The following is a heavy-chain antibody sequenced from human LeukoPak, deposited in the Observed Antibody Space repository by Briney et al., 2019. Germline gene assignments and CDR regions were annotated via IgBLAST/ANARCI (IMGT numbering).Heavy chain of an antibody. CDR1: GYSFTSYW. Sequence: GESLKISCKGSGYSFTSYWIGWVRQLPGKGLEWMGIIYPGDSDTRYSPSFQGQVTISADKSISTAYLQWSSLKASDAAMYYCARQHQWLVPDYWGQGTLVTVSS. D-gene: IGHD6-19*01. CDR3: ARQHQWLVPDY. J-gene: IGHJ4*02. CDR2: IYPGDSDT. V-gene: IGHV5-51*01.